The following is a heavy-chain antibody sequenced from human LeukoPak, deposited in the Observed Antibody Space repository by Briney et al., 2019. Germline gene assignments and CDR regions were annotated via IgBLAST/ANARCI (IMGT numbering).Heavy chain of an antibody. CDR2: ISSSSSYK. Sequence: GGSLRLSCAASGFTFSSYRMNWVRQAPGKGLEWVSFISSSSSYKFYADSVKGRFTISRDNAKNSLYLQMNSLRAEDTAVYYCARDLGTYYGSGIEQDAFDIWGQGTMVTVSS. CDR3: ARDLGTYYGSGIEQDAFDI. J-gene: IGHJ3*02. V-gene: IGHV3-21*01. D-gene: IGHD3-10*01. CDR1: GFTFSSYR.